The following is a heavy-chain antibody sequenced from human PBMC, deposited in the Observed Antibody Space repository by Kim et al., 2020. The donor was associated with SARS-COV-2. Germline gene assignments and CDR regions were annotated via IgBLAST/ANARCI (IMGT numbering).Heavy chain of an antibody. J-gene: IGHJ6*02. CDR1: GGSISSYY. V-gene: IGHV4-59*13. CDR3: ARDRGIAARRLYYGMDV. D-gene: IGHD6-6*01. Sequence: SETLSLTCTVSGGSISSYYWSWIRQPPGKGLEWIGYIYYSGSTNYNPSLKSRVTISVDTSKNQFSLKLSSVTAADTAVYYCARDRGIAARRLYYGMDVWGQGTTVTVSS. CDR2: IYYSGST.